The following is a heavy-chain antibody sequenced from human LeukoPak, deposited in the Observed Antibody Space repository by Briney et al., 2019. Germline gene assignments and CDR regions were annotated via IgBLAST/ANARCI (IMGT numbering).Heavy chain of an antibody. D-gene: IGHD5-18*01. CDR3: ARDRRIQLYSYYYYYGMDV. Sequence: GGSLRLSCAASGFTFSSYTMNWVRQAPGKGLEWVSSFSRSGPYIYYADSVKGRFTISRDNAKNSLYLQMNSLRAEDTAVYYCARDRRIQLYSYYYYYGMDVWGQGTTVTVSS. J-gene: IGHJ6*02. CDR2: FSRSGPYI. CDR1: GFTFSSYT. V-gene: IGHV3-21*01.